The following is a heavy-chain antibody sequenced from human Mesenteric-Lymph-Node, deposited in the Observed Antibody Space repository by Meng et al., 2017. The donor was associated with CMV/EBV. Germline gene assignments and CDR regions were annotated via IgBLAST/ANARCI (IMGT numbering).Heavy chain of an antibody. D-gene: IGHD6-6*01. J-gene: IGHJ4*02. CDR3: ARGGSGSSSSH. V-gene: IGHV1-8*02. CDR1: GYTFTGYY. Sequence: ASVKVSCKASGYTFTGYYMHWVRQAPGQGLEWMGWMNPNSGNTGYAQKFQGRVTMTRNTSISTAYMELSSLRSEDTAVYYCARGGSGSSSSHWGQGTLVTVSS. CDR2: MNPNSGNT.